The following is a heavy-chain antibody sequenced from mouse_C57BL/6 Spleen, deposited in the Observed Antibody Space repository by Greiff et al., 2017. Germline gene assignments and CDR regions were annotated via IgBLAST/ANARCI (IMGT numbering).Heavy chain of an antibody. CDR3: TPYDYDDYFDY. Sequence: VKLQESGAELARPGASVKLSCKASGYTFTSYGISWVKQRTGQGLEWIGEIYPRSGNTYYNEKFKGNATLTADKSSSTSYMWLRSLTSEDSAVYFCTPYDYDDYFDYWGQGTTLTVSS. D-gene: IGHD2-4*01. V-gene: IGHV1-81*01. CDR2: IYPRSGNT. J-gene: IGHJ2*01. CDR1: GYTFTSYG.